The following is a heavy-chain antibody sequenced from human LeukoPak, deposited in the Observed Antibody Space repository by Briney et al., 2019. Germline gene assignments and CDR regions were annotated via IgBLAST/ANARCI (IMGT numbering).Heavy chain of an antibody. CDR1: RFTFSSNA. J-gene: IGHJ4*02. Sequence: PGGSLRLSCAASRFTFSSNAMSRVRQAPGKGLEWVSTISGSGDATYYAESVKGQFTISRDNSKNTLYLQMNSLRAEDTAVYYCAKDVGYCGSTSCYFSYWGQGTLVTVAS. D-gene: IGHD2-2*01. CDR2: ISGSGDAT. V-gene: IGHV3-23*01. CDR3: AKDVGYCGSTSCYFSY.